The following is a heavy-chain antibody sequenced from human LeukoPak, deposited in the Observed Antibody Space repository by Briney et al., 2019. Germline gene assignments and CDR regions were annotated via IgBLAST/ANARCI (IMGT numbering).Heavy chain of an antibody. D-gene: IGHD5-18*01. J-gene: IGHJ5*02. Sequence: SETLSLTCTVSGGSISSYYWSWIRQPPGKGLEWIGYIYYSGSTNYNPSLKSRVTISVDRSKNQFSLKLSSVTAADTAVYYCARGYSYGYGWFDPWGQGTLVTVSS. CDR2: IYYSGST. CDR1: GGSISSYY. V-gene: IGHV4-59*08. CDR3: ARGYSYGYGWFDP.